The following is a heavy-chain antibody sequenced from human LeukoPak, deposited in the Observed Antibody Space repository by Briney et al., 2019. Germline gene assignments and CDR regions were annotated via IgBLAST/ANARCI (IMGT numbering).Heavy chain of an antibody. V-gene: IGHV3-74*01. Sequence: PGGSLRLSCAASGFTFSNYWMYWVRRAPGKGLVWVSQIKSDGNITNYADSVKGRFTISRDNDKNTLFLQMNSLRAEDTAVYYCGRSGDFWSGSGVAYWGQGTLVTVSS. D-gene: IGHD3-3*01. CDR2: IKSDGNIT. J-gene: IGHJ4*02. CDR1: GFTFSNYW. CDR3: GRSGDFWSGSGVAY.